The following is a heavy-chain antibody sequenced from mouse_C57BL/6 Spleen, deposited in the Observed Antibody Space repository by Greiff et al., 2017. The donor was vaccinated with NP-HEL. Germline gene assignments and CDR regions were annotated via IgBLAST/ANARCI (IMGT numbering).Heavy chain of an antibody. CDR2: IYPGDGDT. CDR1: GYAFSSSW. J-gene: IGHJ3*01. V-gene: IGHV1-82*01. CDR3: ASPTWFAY. Sequence: QVTLKESGPELVKPGASVKISCKASGYAFSSSWMNWVKQRPGKGLEWIGRIYPGDGDTNYNGKFKGKATLTADKSSSTAYMQLSSLTSEDSAVYFCASPTWFAYWGQGTLVTVSA.